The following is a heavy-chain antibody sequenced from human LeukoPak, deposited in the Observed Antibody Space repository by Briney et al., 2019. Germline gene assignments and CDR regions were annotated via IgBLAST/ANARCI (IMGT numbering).Heavy chain of an antibody. V-gene: IGHV4-34*01. D-gene: IGHD6-13*01. CDR1: GGSFSGYY. Sequence: SGTLSLTCAVYGGSFSGYYWSWIRQPPGKGLEWIGEINHSGSTNYNPSLKSRVTISVDKSKNQFSLRLSSVTAADTAVYYCARDRRVEAAGFDYWGQGTLVTVSS. CDR3: ARDRRVEAAGFDY. CDR2: INHSGST. J-gene: IGHJ4*02.